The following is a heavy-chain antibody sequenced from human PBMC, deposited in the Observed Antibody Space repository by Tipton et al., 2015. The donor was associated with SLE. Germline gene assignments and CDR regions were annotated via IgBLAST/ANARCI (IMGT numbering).Heavy chain of an antibody. J-gene: IGHJ5*02. Sequence: TLSLTCTVSGGSIDSHYWNWIRQPPGKGLEWIGYIYYTGSTNYNPSLKTRVTLSVDTSKKQFSLKLSSVTAADTAVYYCARVEVVPAAIRWFDPWGQGTLVTVSS. CDR2: IYYTGST. D-gene: IGHD2-2*01. V-gene: IGHV4-59*11. CDR1: GGSIDSHY. CDR3: ARVEVVPAAIRWFDP.